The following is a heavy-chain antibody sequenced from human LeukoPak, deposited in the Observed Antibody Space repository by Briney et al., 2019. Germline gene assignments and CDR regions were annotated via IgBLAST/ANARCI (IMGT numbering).Heavy chain of an antibody. CDR2: IKQDGSEK. V-gene: IGHV3-7*01. D-gene: IGHD6-13*01. J-gene: IGHJ6*03. CDR1: GLTFNYYA. Sequence: GGSLRLSCAASGLTFNYYAMSWVRQAPGKGLEWVANIKQDGSEKYYVDSVKGRFTISRDNAKNSLYLQMNSLRAEDTAVYYCARDTLSTGSWYGGTYYYYYYMDVWGKGTTVTISS. CDR3: ARDTLSTGSWYGGTYYYYYYMDV.